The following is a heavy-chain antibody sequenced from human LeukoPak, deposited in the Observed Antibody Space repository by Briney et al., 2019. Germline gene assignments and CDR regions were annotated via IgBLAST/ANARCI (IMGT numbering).Heavy chain of an antibody. V-gene: IGHV3-74*01. J-gene: IGHJ4*02. Sequence: GGSLRLSCAASGFTFSSYLMHWVRQAPGKGLLWVSRINSDGSSTSYADSVKGRFTISRDNAKNTLYLQMNSLRAEHTAVYYCARRIAAAAAPYYLDHWRQGTLVTVSS. CDR3: ARRIAAAAAPYYLDH. CDR1: GFTFSSYL. CDR2: INSDGSST. D-gene: IGHD6-13*01.